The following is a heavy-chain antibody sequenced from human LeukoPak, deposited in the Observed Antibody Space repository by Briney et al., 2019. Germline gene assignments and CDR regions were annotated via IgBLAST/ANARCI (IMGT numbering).Heavy chain of an antibody. CDR1: GGSFSGYY. CDR3: ARVAGDYDYVWGSYRFFDY. Sequence: SETLSLTCAVYGGSFSGYYWSWIRQPPGKGLEWIGEINHSGSTNYNPSLKNRVTISVDTSKNQFSLKLSSVTAADTAMYYCARVAGDYDYVWGSYRFFDYWGQGTLVTVSS. J-gene: IGHJ4*02. D-gene: IGHD3-16*02. V-gene: IGHV4-34*01. CDR2: INHSGST.